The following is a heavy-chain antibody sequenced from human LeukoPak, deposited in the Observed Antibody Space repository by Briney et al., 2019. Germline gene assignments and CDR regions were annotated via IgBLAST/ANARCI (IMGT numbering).Heavy chain of an antibody. D-gene: IGHD6-13*01. CDR1: GYSISSGYY. V-gene: IGHV4-38-2*01. Sequence: PSETLSLTCAVSGYSISSGYYWGWFRQPPGKGLEWIGCIFHSANTYYNPSLKSRVSISVDTSKNQFSLKLTSVTAADSAVYYCARQGGSSNPYYYYYMDDWGKGTTVTVSS. J-gene: IGHJ6*03. CDR3: ARQGGSSNPYYYYYMDD. CDR2: IFHSANT.